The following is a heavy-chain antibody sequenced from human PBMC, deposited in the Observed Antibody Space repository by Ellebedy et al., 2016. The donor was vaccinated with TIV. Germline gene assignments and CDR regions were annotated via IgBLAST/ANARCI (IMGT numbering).Heavy chain of an antibody. CDR2: ISYDGSNK. CDR1: GFTFSSYP. Sequence: GESLKISCAASGFTFSSYPMHWVRQAPGKGLEWVAVISYDGSNKYYADSVNVRFTISRDNSKNTMYLQMNSLRAEDTAVYYCARGGSEEMATIFDYWGQGTLVTVSS. CDR3: ARGGSEEMATIFDY. D-gene: IGHD5-24*01. J-gene: IGHJ4*02. V-gene: IGHV3-30-3*01.